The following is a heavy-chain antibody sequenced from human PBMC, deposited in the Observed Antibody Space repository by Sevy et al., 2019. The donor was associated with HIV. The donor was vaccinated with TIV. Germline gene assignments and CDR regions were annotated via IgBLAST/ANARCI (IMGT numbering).Heavy chain of an antibody. D-gene: IGHD2-15*01. Sequence: GGSLRLSCAASGFTVGSTYMSWVRQAPGKGLEWVSIIYSGGNTYYADSVKGRFIISRDDSRNTLYLQMNSLRVEDTAVYFCAREATRYCSGGDCSRRNYYFYMDIWGKGTTVTVSS. CDR2: IYSGGNT. J-gene: IGHJ6*03. CDR1: GFTVGSTY. V-gene: IGHV3-66*02. CDR3: AREATRYCSGGDCSRRNYYFYMDI.